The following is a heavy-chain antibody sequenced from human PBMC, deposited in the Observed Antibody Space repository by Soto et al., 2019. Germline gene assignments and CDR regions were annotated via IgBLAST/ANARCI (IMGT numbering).Heavy chain of an antibody. J-gene: IGHJ4*02. V-gene: IGHV1-69*06. CDR2: IIPIFGTA. CDR3: ARGSGSYSTFDY. CDR1: GGTFSSYA. D-gene: IGHD1-26*01. Sequence: ASVKVSCKASGGTFSSYAISWVRQAPGQGLEWMGGIIPIFGTANYAQKFQGRVTITAYKSTSTAYMELSSLRSEDTAVYYCARGSGSYSTFDYWGQGTLVTVSS.